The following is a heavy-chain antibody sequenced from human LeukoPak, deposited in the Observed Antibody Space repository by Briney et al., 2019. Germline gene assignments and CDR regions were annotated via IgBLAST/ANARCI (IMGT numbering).Heavy chain of an antibody. CDR2: IYYSGST. D-gene: IGHD3-10*01. V-gene: IGHV4-59*01. Sequence: SETLSLTCAVYGGSFSDYFWTWIRQPPGKGLEWIGYIYYSGSTNYNPSLKSRVTISVDTSKNQFSLKLSSVTAADTAVYYCARASITMVRGVNWFDPWGQGTLVTVSS. J-gene: IGHJ5*02. CDR1: GGSFSDYF. CDR3: ARASITMVRGVNWFDP.